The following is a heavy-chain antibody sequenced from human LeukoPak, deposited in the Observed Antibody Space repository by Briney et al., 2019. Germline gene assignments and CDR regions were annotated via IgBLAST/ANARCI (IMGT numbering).Heavy chain of an antibody. D-gene: IGHD1-26*01. CDR1: GGPISDFY. Sequence: SETPSLTCTVSGGPISDFYWSWIRQSPEKGLEWIGNIFYSGNTNYNPSLRSRVTISVDTSKKQFSLRLTSVTAADTAVYYCARLRSGSTPPPPYYYYGLDVWGQGTTVTVSS. CDR2: IFYSGNT. V-gene: IGHV4-59*01. CDR3: ARLRSGSTPPPPYYYYGLDV. J-gene: IGHJ6*02.